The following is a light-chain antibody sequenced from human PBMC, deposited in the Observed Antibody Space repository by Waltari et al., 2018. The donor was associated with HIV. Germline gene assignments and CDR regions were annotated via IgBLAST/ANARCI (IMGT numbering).Light chain of an antibody. CDR1: SSAVGLYNY. CDR3: SSYTINNDYV. Sequence: QSALTQPASVSGSPGQSITISCTGTSSAVGLYNYVSWYQHHPGQSPKLMIYEVLNRPSGISNRFSGSKSGNTASLTISGLQAEDEADYYCSSYTINNDYVFGTGTRVTVL. CDR2: EVL. J-gene: IGLJ1*01. V-gene: IGLV2-14*01.